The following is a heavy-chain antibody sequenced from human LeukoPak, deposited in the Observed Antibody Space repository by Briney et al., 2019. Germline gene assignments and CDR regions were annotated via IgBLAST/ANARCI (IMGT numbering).Heavy chain of an antibody. CDR3: AXXXXDYGDELVDY. CDR2: IYYSGST. V-gene: IGHV4-59*01. J-gene: IGHJ4*02. D-gene: IGHD4-17*01. Sequence: PSETLSLTCTVSGGSISSYYWSWIRQPPGKGLEWIGYIYYSGSTNYNPSLKSRVTISVDTSKNQFSLKLSSVTAADTAVYYCAXXXXDYGDELVDYWGQGTLVTVSS. CDR1: GGSISSYY.